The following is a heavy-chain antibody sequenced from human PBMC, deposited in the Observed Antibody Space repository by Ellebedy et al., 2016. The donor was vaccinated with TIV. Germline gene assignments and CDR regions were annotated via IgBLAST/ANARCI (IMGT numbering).Heavy chain of an antibody. J-gene: IGHJ4*02. CDR2: IIPSLGLGTV. V-gene: IGHV1-69*06. CDR1: GGTFSSYA. Sequence: AASVKVSCKSSGGTFSSYAITWVRQAPGQGLEWMGGIIPSLGLGTVKIVQKFQDRVTISADISTSTTYMDLSRLTSDDTAVYYCATFVAGAGQFDHWGQGTLVTVSS. CDR3: ATFVAGAGQFDH. D-gene: IGHD6-19*01.